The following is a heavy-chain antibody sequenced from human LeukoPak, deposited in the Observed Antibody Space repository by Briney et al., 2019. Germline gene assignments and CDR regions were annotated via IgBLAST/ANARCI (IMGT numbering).Heavy chain of an antibody. CDR1: GFTFSSYG. Sequence: PGGSLRLSCAASGFTFSSYGMHWVRQAPGKGLEWVAVISYDGSNKYYADSVKGRFTISRDNSKNTLYMQMNSLRAEDTAVYYCAKGPGYSSGWYRDDAFDIWGQGTMVTVSS. J-gene: IGHJ3*02. CDR3: AKGPGYSSGWYRDDAFDI. V-gene: IGHV3-30*18. D-gene: IGHD6-19*01. CDR2: ISYDGSNK.